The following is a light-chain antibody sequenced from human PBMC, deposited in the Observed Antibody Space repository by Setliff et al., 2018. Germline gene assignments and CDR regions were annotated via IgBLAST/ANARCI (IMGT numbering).Light chain of an antibody. CDR3: GTWDSSLSTVL. J-gene: IGLJ2*01. CDR2: END. Sequence: QSALTQPPSVSGAPGQGITISCTGTSSNIGAGYDVHWYQQLPGAAPKLLIYENDKRPSGLPDRFSASKSGTSATLAITGLQPGDEADYYCGTWDSSLSTVLFGGGTK. V-gene: IGLV1-40*01. CDR1: SSNIGAGYD.